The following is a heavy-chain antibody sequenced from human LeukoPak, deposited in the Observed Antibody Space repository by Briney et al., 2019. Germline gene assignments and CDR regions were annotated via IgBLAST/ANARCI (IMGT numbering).Heavy chain of an antibody. CDR3: ARAAGPMNY. J-gene: IGHJ4*02. CDR1: GFTFSNYE. V-gene: IGHV3-48*03. D-gene: IGHD3-22*01. CDR2: ISSSATTI. Sequence: PGGSLRLSCEASGFTFSNYEMKWARQAPGKELEWLSDISSSATTIYYADSVKGRFTVSRDNAKNSLYLQMTSLRAEDTAVYYCARAAGPMNYWGQGTLVTVSS.